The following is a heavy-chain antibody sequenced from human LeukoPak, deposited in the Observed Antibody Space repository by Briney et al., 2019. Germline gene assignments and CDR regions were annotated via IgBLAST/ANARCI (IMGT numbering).Heavy chain of an antibody. CDR1: GFTFSSYS. D-gene: IGHD2/OR15-2a*01. V-gene: IGHV3-23*01. CDR2: ISSSGGST. CDR3: AKIASFYDSPYDA. Sequence: GGSLRLSCAASGFTFSSYSMSWVRQTPGKGLEWVSAISSSGGSTYYADSVKGRFFVFRDNSKYTPYLQMNSLRAEDTAVYYCAKIASFYDSPYDAWGQGTLVTVSS. J-gene: IGHJ5*02.